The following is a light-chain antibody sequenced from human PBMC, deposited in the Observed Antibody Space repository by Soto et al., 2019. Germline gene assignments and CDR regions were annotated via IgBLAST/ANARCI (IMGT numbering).Light chain of an antibody. CDR1: QRVDIN. Sequence: VLTQSPGTLSLSPGDSVTLSCRVSQRVDINLAWYQQRAGQAPRLLIYGESARALGIPDRLSGSGSGTELSFTVTRLQSEDFAVYYCQQYDQWPITCGQGTRLEIK. V-gene: IGKV3-15*01. J-gene: IGKJ5*01. CDR3: QQYDQWPIT. CDR2: GES.